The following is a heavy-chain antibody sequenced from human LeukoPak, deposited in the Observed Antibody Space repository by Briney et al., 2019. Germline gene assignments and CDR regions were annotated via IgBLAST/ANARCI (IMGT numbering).Heavy chain of an antibody. V-gene: IGHV4-59*08. CDR2: VYYSGDS. Sequence: SETVSRTCSVSGGSTSGFYWSWTRQPPGKGLEWIGYVYYSGDSNYNPSLKSRVSMSLDTSKNQVSLRLSSVTAADTAVYYCARHPFSTPFDYWGRGTLVTVSS. CDR3: ARHPFSTPFDY. CDR1: GGSTSGFY. D-gene: IGHD2/OR15-2a*01. J-gene: IGHJ4*02.